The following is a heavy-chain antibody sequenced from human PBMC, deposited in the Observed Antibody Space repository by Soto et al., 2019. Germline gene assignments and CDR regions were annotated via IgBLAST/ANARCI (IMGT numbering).Heavy chain of an antibody. CDR3: AKETYFDVWSGPPRYYYGTAV. Sequence: PGGSLRLSCAASGFTFSSYAMSWVRQAPGKGLEWVSAISGSGGSTYYADSVKGRFTISRDNSKNTLYLQMNSLRAEDTAVYYCAKETYFDVWSGPPRYYYGTAVWGHETTVTV. J-gene: IGHJ6*02. V-gene: IGHV3-23*01. CDR2: ISGSGGST. D-gene: IGHD3-3*01. CDR1: GFTFSSYA.